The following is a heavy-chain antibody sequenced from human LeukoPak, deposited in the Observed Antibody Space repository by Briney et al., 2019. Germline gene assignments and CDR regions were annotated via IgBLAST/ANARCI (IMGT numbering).Heavy chain of an antibody. D-gene: IGHD6-19*01. CDR1: GFTFSSYG. Sequence: PGGSLRLSCAASGFTFSSYGMHWVRQAPGKGLEWVAVISYDGSNKYYADSVKGRFTISRDNSKNTLYLQMNSLRAEDTAVYYCAKDGGQWLVRPNWFDPWGQGTLVTVSS. CDR2: ISYDGSNK. V-gene: IGHV3-30*18. J-gene: IGHJ5*02. CDR3: AKDGGQWLVRPNWFDP.